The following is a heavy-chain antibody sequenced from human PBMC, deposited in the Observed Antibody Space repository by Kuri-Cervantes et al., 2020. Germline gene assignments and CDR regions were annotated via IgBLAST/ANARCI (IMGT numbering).Heavy chain of an antibody. J-gene: IGHJ5*02. CDR3: ARVVDKAIGGWFDP. D-gene: IGHD5-18*01. Sequence: ASAKVSCKASGYTFISSGISWVRQDPGQGLEWMGWISAYNGNTNYAQKLQGRVTMTTDTTTSTAYMELRSLRSDDKAVYYCARVVDKAIGGWFDPWGQGTLVTVSS. V-gene: IGHV1-18*01. CDR2: ISAYNGNT. CDR1: GYTFISSG.